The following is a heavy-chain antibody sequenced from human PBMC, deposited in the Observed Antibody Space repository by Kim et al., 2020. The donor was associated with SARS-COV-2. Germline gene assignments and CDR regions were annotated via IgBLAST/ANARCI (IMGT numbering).Heavy chain of an antibody. CDR1: GGSISSSSYY. D-gene: IGHD1-26*01. V-gene: IGHV4-39*02. J-gene: IGHJ4*02. CDR2: IYYSGST. CDR3: AREEVGANGY. Sequence: SETLSLTCTVSGGSISSSSYYWGWIRQPPGKGLEWIGSIYYSGSTYYNPSLKSRVTISVDTSKNQFSLKLSSVTAADTAVYYCAREEVGANGYWGQGTQFSVSS.